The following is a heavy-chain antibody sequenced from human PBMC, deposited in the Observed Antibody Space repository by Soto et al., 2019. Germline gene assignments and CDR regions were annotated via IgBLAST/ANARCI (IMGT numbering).Heavy chain of an antibody. J-gene: IGHJ6*02. CDR2: IYYSGSS. CDR3: ARVSCGGSCYVAYYGMDV. D-gene: IGHD2-15*01. V-gene: IGHV4-61*01. Sequence: SETLSLTCTVSGGSVSSSSYYWSWIRQPPGKGLEWIGYIYYSGSSNKSPSLKSRVTISLDTSKNQFSLMLSSVTAADTAVYYCARVSCGGSCYVAYYGMDVWGQGTTVTVSS. CDR1: GGSVSSSSYY.